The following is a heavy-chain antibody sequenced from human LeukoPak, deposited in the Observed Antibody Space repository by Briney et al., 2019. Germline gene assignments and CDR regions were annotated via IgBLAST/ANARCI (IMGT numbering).Heavy chain of an antibody. CDR1: GFTFSSYA. Sequence: PGRSLRLSCAASGFTFSSYAMSWVRQAPGKGLAWVSAISGSGGSTYYADSVKGRFTISRDNSKNTLYLQMNSLRAEDTAVYYCAKGGSVGYCSSTSCYGAFDIWGQGTMVTVSS. CDR2: ISGSGGST. CDR3: AKGGSVGYCSSTSCYGAFDI. D-gene: IGHD2-2*01. J-gene: IGHJ3*02. V-gene: IGHV3-23*01.